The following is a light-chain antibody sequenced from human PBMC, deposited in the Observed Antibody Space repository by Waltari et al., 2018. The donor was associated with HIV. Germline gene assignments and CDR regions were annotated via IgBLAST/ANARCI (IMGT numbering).Light chain of an antibody. V-gene: IGKV4-1*01. CDR2: WAS. CDR3: LQYYTIPRT. Sequence: DIVMTQSPDSLAVSLGERATIHCKSSQNVLYSSNNNNYLAWFQQKPGQPPKLLIYWASTRESGVPDRFSGSGSGTDFTLTISSLQAEDVAVYYCLQYYTIPRTFGQGTTVEIK. J-gene: IGKJ1*01. CDR1: QNVLYSSNNNNY.